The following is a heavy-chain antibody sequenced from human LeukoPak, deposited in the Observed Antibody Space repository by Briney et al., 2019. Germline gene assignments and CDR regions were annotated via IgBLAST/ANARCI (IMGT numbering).Heavy chain of an antibody. CDR2: ISYDGSSK. CDR1: GFTFSSYG. J-gene: IGHJ4*02. Sequence: GGSLRLSCAASGFTFSSYGMHWVRQAPGKGLEWVAVISYDGSSKYYADSVKGRFTIPRDNSKDTLYLQMNSLRAEDTAVYYCAKEHRGDYFDYWGRGTLVTVSS. CDR3: AKEHRGDYFDY. V-gene: IGHV3-30*18. D-gene: IGHD3-10*01.